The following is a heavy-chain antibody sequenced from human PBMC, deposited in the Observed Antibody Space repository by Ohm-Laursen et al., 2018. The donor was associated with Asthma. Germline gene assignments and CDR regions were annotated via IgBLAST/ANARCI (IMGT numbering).Heavy chain of an antibody. Sequence: GSLRLSCAASGFTFHSHSITWVRQAPGKGLEWVAGVSANSGKTRYADSVKGRFTISRDNPKNILYLQMNSLRADDTAVYFCAKDVFAGPNVVVVTAADCWGQGTLVTVSA. V-gene: IGHV3-23*01. D-gene: IGHD2-21*02. CDR1: GFTFHSHS. J-gene: IGHJ4*02. CDR2: VSANSGKT. CDR3: AKDVFAGPNVVVVTAADC.